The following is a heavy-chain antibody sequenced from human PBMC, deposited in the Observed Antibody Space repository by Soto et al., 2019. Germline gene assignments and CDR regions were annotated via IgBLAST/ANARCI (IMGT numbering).Heavy chain of an antibody. CDR2: IYYSGST. V-gene: IGHV4-31*03. CDR3: ARVFSASSSFFDP. CDR1: GSSISSGGYY. J-gene: IGHJ5*02. D-gene: IGHD6-13*01. Sequence: QVQLQESGPGLVKPSQTLSLTCTVSGSSISSGGYYWSWIRQHPGKGLEWIGYIYYSGSTYYNPSLKSRGTISVDTSKNQFSLKLSSVTAAYTAVYYCARVFSASSSFFDPWGQGTLVTVSS.